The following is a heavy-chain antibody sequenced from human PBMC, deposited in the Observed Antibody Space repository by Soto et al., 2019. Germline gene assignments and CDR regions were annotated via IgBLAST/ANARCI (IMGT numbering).Heavy chain of an antibody. J-gene: IGHJ6*02. CDR2: ISGSGGTT. Sequence: EVQLLESGGGLVQPGGSLRLSCAASGFTFSSYAMSWVRQAPGKGLEWVSAISGSGGTTYYADSVKGRFTISRDNSRNTLNLQMNRLRAGDTAEDYGAKDGRGIAARPGAYDYGMDVWGQGTTVTVSS. D-gene: IGHD6-25*01. CDR3: AKDGRGIAARPGAYDYGMDV. V-gene: IGHV3-23*01. CDR1: GFTFSSYA.